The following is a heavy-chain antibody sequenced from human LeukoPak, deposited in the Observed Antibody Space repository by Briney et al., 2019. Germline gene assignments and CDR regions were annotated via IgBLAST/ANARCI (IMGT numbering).Heavy chain of an antibody. D-gene: IGHD4-23*01. CDR2: ISGSGGST. CDR3: ARAGGEYYMDV. J-gene: IGHJ6*03. CDR1: GFTFSSYA. Sequence: GGSLRLSCAASGFTFSSYAMSWVRQAPGKGLEWVSAISGSGGSTYYADSVKGRFTISRENAKNSLYLQMNSLRAGDTAVYYCARAGGEYYMDVWGKGTTVTVSS. V-gene: IGHV3-23*01.